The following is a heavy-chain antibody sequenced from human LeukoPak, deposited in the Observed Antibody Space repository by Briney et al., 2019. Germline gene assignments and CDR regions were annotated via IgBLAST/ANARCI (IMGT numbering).Heavy chain of an antibody. CDR2: ISSTGSTI. CDR3: ARGYYGDYVPFDY. CDR1: GFTFSNAW. Sequence: GGSLRLSCATSGFTFSNAWMNWVRQAPGKGLEWVSYISSTGSTIYYADSVKGRFTISRDSAKNSLYLQMNSLRDEDTAVYYCARGYYGDYVPFDYWGQGTLVTVSS. V-gene: IGHV3-48*02. J-gene: IGHJ4*02. D-gene: IGHD4-17*01.